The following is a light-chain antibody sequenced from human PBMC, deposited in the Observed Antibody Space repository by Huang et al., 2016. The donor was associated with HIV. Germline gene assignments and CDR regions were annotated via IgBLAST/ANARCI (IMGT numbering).Light chain of an antibody. CDR3: QQSYSSLLS. V-gene: IGKV1-39*01. CDR2: AAS. CDR1: QTITTY. Sequence: DIQMTQPPSSLSASVGDRVIMTCRASQTITTYLNWYQQRPGKAPKLLIYAASSLQSGVPSRFSGSGSGTDFTLTISSLQPEDFATYYCQQSYSSLLSFGGGTKVAIK. J-gene: IGKJ4*01.